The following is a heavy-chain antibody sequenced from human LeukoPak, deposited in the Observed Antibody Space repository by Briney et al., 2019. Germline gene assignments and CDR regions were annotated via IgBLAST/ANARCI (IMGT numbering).Heavy chain of an antibody. Sequence: GESLKISCKGSGYSFTSYWIGWVRQMPGKGLEWMGIIYPGDSDTRYSPSFQGQVTISADRSISTAYLQWSNPKASGTAMYYCARHPSPWAAAESWGQGTLVTVSS. CDR3: ARHPSPWAAAES. V-gene: IGHV5-51*01. CDR2: IYPGDSDT. J-gene: IGHJ4*02. D-gene: IGHD6-13*01. CDR1: GYSFTSYW.